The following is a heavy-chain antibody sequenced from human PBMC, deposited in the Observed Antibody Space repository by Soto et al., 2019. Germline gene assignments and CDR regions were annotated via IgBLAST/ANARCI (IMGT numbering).Heavy chain of an antibody. CDR2: INHSGST. CDR3: ARGQWLDNS. V-gene: IGHV4-34*01. D-gene: IGHD6-19*01. J-gene: IGHJ4*02. Sequence: SETLSLTCAVYGGSFSGYSWSWVRQPPGKGLEWVGAINHSGSTNYNPSLKSRVTLSMDTSKNQFSLKLHSVTAADTAIYFCARGQWLDNSWGQGTLVTVSS. CDR1: GGSFSGYS.